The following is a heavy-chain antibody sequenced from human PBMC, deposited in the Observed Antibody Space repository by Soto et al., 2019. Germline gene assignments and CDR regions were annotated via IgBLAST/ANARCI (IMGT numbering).Heavy chain of an antibody. D-gene: IGHD2-2*01. CDR2: IYHSGST. J-gene: IGHJ5*02. CDR1: GGSISSSNW. V-gene: IGHV4-4*02. CDR3: ARDGPYCSSTRCYFRGGNWFDP. Sequence: QVQLQESGPGLVKPSGTLSLTCAVSGGSISSSNWWSWVRQPPGKGLEWIGDIYHSGSTNYNPSLKSRVTISVDKSKNQFSLKLSSVTAADTAVYYCARDGPYCSSTRCYFRGGNWFDPWGQGTLVTVSS.